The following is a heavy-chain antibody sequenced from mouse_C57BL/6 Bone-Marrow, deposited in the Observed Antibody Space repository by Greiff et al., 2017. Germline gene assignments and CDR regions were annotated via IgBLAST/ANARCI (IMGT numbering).Heavy chain of an antibody. D-gene: IGHD3-3*01. J-gene: IGHJ2*01. CDR3: ARSPGPYFDY. CDR2: IYPGSGNT. V-gene: IGHV1-76*01. Sequence: VQLQESGAELVRPGASVKLSCKASGYTFTDYYINWVKQRPGQGLEWIARIYPGSGNTYYNEKFKGKATLTAEKSSSTAYMQLSSLTSEDSAVYFCARSPGPYFDYWGQGTTLTVSS. CDR1: GYTFTDYY.